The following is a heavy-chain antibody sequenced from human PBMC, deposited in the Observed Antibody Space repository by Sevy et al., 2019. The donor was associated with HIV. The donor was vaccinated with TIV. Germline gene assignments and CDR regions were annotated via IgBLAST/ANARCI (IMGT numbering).Heavy chain of an antibody. CDR3: HRDLHPPGPVRGTNFDY. Sequence: GGSLRLSCAASALTFTRYAFHWVRQAPGKGPEWLGVISYEGSNIYYGTSVKGRFTISRDNSKNTLYLQMNDMRTEDMAVYCYHRDLHPPGPVRGTNFDYWGRGTLVTVSS. V-gene: IGHV3-30*03. D-gene: IGHD1-1*01. J-gene: IGHJ4*02. CDR1: ALTFTRYA. CDR2: ISYEGSNI.